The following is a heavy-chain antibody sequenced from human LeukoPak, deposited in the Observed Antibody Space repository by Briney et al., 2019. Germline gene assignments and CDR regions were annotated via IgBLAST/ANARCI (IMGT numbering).Heavy chain of an antibody. Sequence: GGSLRLSCAASGFTFSSYSMNWVRQAPGKGLEWVSYIGQSSDRIYHADSVKGRFTTSRDNAKNSLYLQMDSLRVEDTAVYYCARDLLNDEGSSYFFDQWGQGTLVTVAS. J-gene: IGHJ4*02. CDR1: GFTFSSYS. D-gene: IGHD2-2*01. V-gene: IGHV3-48*04. CDR2: IGQSSDRI. CDR3: ARDLLNDEGSSYFFDQ.